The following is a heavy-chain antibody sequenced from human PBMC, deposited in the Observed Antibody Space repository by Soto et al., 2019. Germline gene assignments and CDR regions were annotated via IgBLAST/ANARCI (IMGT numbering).Heavy chain of an antibody. D-gene: IGHD3-22*01. J-gene: IGHJ6*02. CDR1: GGSFVDYF. CDR2: INHRGSI. V-gene: IGHV4-34*01. CDR3: VTSSTDYYDSSGLSYYVCFDD. Sequence: QVQLHQWGAGLLKPSETLSLTCAVYGGSFVDYFWSWIRQPPGRGLEWIGEINHRGSISYDPSLGGRVTISVGTSKTQFSLYLCSVTAADTAVYYCVTSSTDYYDSSGLSYYVCFDDWGRGTTFTVSS.